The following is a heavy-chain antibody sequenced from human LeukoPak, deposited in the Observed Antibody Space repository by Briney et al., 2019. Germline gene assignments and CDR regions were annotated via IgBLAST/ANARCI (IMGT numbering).Heavy chain of an antibody. J-gene: IGHJ6*02. CDR3: ARESLYDYVWGSYRNGMDV. CDR2: IYYSGST. Sequence: PSETLSLTCTVSGGSISSYYWSWIRQPPGKGLEWIGYIYYSGSTNYNPSLKSRVTISVDTSKNQFSLKLSSVTAADTAVYYCARESLYDYVWGSYRNGMDVWGQGTTVTVSS. V-gene: IGHV4-59*01. D-gene: IGHD3-16*02. CDR1: GGSISSYY.